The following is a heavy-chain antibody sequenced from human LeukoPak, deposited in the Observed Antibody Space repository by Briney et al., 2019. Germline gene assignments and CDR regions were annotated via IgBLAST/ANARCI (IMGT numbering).Heavy chain of an antibody. V-gene: IGHV3-48*04. Sequence: PGGSLRLSCVASGFTFSNYAMSWVRQAPGKGLEWVSYISSASSTIYYPDSVKGRFTISRDNAKNSLYLQMNSLRAEDTAVYYCARERWGRGLSPQNNGVGATWFDYWGQGALVTVSS. CDR3: ARERWGRGLSPQNNGVGATWFDY. J-gene: IGHJ4*02. D-gene: IGHD1-26*01. CDR2: ISSASSTI. CDR1: GFTFSNYA.